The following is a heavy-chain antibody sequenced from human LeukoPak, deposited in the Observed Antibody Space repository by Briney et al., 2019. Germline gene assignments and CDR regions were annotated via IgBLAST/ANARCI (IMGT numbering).Heavy chain of an antibody. CDR3: APRDSSGYPGVDY. CDR1: GITLSNYG. V-gene: IGHV3-30*03. Sequence: GGSLRLSCAVSGITLSNYGMSWVRQAPGKGLEWVAVISYDGSNKYYADSVKGRFTISRDNSKNTLYLQMNSLRAEDTAVYYCAPRDSSGYPGVDYWGQGTLVTVSS. D-gene: IGHD3-22*01. J-gene: IGHJ4*02. CDR2: ISYDGSNK.